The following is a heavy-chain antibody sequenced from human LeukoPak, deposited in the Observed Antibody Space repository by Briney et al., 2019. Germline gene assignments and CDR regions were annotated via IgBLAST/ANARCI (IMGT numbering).Heavy chain of an antibody. D-gene: IGHD2-2*01. Sequence: SETLSLTCTVSGGSISSYYWNWIRQPAGKGLEWIGRIYTSGSTNYNPSLKSRVTMSVDTSKNQFSLKLSSVTAADTAVYYCARDVVVVPAAVWYNWFDPWGQGTLVTVSS. CDR2: IYTSGST. J-gene: IGHJ5*02. CDR1: GGSISSYY. CDR3: ARDVVVVPAAVWYNWFDP. V-gene: IGHV4-4*07.